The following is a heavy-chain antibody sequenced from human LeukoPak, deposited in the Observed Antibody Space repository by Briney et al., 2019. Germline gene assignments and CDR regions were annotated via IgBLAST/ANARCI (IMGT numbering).Heavy chain of an antibody. Sequence: GASVKVSCKASVGTFSSYASSGVRQARGQGLEWMGGIIPIFGTANYAQKFQGRVTITADKSTSTAYMEPSSLRSEDTAVYYCAKGPGGDYYYMDVWGKGTTVTV. V-gene: IGHV1-69*06. CDR3: AKGPGGDYYYMDV. D-gene: IGHD4-23*01. J-gene: IGHJ6*03. CDR1: VGTFSSYA. CDR2: IIPIFGTA.